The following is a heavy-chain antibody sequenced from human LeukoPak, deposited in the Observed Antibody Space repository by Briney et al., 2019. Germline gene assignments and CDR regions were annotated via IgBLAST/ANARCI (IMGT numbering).Heavy chain of an antibody. V-gene: IGHV1-69*06. D-gene: IGHD3-3*01. J-gene: IGHJ6*03. Sequence: ASVNVSCKASGGTFSSYAISWVRQAPGQGLEWKGGIIPIFGTANYAQKFQGRVTITADKSTSTAYMELSSLRSEDTAVYYCARDTQIGGEWLNVDYMDVWGKGTTVTVSS. CDR1: GGTFSSYA. CDR3: ARDTQIGGEWLNVDYMDV. CDR2: IIPIFGTA.